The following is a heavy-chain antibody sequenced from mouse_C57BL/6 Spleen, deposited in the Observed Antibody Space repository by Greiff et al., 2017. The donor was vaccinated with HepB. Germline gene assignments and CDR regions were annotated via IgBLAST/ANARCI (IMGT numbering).Heavy chain of an antibody. D-gene: IGHD2-4*01. J-gene: IGHJ3*01. Sequence: EVQLVESGGGLVQPKGSLKLSCAASGFSFNTYAMNWVRQAPGKGLEWVARIRSKSNNYATYYADSVKDRFTISRDDSESMLYLQMNNLKTEDTAMYYCVRHYDYDEGFAYWGQGTLVTVSA. CDR2: IRSKSNNYAT. CDR1: GFSFNTYA. V-gene: IGHV10-1*01. CDR3: VRHYDYDEGFAY.